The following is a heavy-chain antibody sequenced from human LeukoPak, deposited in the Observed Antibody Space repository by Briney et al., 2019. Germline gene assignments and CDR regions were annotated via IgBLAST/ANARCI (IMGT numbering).Heavy chain of an antibody. Sequence: PGGSVRLSCVASGFSFSGYAIHWVRQAPGKGLEWVALISYNGRRKEYADSVKGRFTISRDNSKNTLYLQMNSLRAEDTAVYYCARDLGGYYDYWGQGTLVTVSS. CDR3: ARDLGGYYDY. CDR1: GFSFSGYA. J-gene: IGHJ4*02. V-gene: IGHV3-30*14. CDR2: ISYNGRRK. D-gene: IGHD3-22*01.